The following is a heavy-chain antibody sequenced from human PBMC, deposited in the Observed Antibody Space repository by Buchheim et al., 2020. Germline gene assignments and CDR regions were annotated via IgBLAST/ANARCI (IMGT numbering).Heavy chain of an antibody. CDR3: AKDREGVAATLYYGMDV. J-gene: IGHJ6*02. Sequence: QVQLVESGGGVVQPGRSLRLSCAASGFTFSSYGMHWVRQAPGKGLEWVAVISYDGSNKYYSDSVKGRFTISRDNSKNTLYLQRNSLRAEDTAVYYCAKDREGVAATLYYGMDVWGQGTT. V-gene: IGHV3-30*18. D-gene: IGHD2-15*01. CDR2: ISYDGSNK. CDR1: GFTFSSYG.